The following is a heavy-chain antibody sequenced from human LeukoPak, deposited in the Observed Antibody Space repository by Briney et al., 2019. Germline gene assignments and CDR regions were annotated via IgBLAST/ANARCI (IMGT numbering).Heavy chain of an antibody. D-gene: IGHD2-15*01. CDR2: ISSRSSTI. J-gene: IGHJ4*02. V-gene: IGHV3-48*02. CDR3: ARGCSGGSCFGDFDY. Sequence: GGSLRLSCTASGFTFTSYGMNWVRQAPGKGLEWISYISSRSSTIYYADSVKGRFTISRDNAKNSLYLQMNSLRDEDTAVYYCARGCSGGSCFGDFDYWGQGTLGTVSS. CDR1: GFTFTSYG.